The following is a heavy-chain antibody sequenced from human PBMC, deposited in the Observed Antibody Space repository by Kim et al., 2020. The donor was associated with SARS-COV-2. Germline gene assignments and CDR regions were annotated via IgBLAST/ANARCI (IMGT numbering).Heavy chain of an antibody. J-gene: IGHJ4*02. CDR3: ARATRPGGTEDY. V-gene: IGHV4-4*02. Sequence: NYNPSLKSRVTISVDKSKNQFSLKLSSVTAADTAVYYCARATRPGGTEDYWGQGTLVTVSS. D-gene: IGHD1-7*01.